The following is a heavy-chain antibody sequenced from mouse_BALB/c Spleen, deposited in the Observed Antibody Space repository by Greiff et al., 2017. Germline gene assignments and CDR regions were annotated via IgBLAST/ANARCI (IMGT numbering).Heavy chain of an antibody. CDR1: GYTFTSYY. CDR2: INPSNGGT. D-gene: IGHD2-1*01. J-gene: IGHJ4*01. V-gene: IGHV1S81*02. Sequence: QVQLQQSGAELVKPGASVKLSCKASGYTFTSYYMYWVKQRPGQGLEWIGEINPSNGGTNFNEKFKSKATLTVDKSSSTAYMQLSSLTSEDSAVYYCTRSRLYYCNYVDYYAMDYWGQGTSVTVSS. CDR3: TRSRLYYCNYVDYYAMDY.